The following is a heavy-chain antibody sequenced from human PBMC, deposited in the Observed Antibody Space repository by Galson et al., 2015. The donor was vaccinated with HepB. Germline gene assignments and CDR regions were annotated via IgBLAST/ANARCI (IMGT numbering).Heavy chain of an antibody. D-gene: IGHD4-23*01. V-gene: IGHV3-72*01. CDR3: ARSEVTTVVTDFDS. Sequence: SLRLSCAVSGFSFSDHYIAWVRQAPGKGPEWVGRSRNKPQGYSTASAASVKGRFTVSRDDSKNSVFLQMNSLRSEDTAVYYCARSEVTTVVTDFDSWGQGTLVTVSS. J-gene: IGHJ4*02. CDR1: GFSFSDHY. CDR2: SRNKPQGYST.